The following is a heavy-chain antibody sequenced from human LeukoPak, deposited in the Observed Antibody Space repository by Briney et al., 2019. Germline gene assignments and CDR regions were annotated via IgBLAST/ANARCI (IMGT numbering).Heavy chain of an antibody. CDR3: ARSSTSWRNWFDP. Sequence: SETLSLTCAVYGGSFGGYYWSWIRQPPGKGLEWIGEINHSGSTNYNPSPKSRVTISVDTSKNQFSLKLSSVTAADTAVYYCARSSTSWRNWFDPWGQGTLVTVSS. V-gene: IGHV4-34*01. CDR1: GGSFGGYY. D-gene: IGHD2-2*01. CDR2: INHSGST. J-gene: IGHJ5*02.